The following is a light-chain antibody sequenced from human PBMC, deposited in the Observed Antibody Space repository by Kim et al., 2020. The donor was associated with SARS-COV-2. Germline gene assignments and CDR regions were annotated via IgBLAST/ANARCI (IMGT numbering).Light chain of an antibody. V-gene: IGLV3-21*04. CDR3: QVWASNSDHRV. J-gene: IGLJ3*02. CDR2: YDS. Sequence: SYELTQPPSVSVAPGKTARITCGGNNIGSKSVHWYQQKPGQAPVLVIYYDSDRPSGIRERLSGSNSGNTATLTLSKVEAVHEADNYCQVWASNSDHRVFG. CDR1: NIGSKS.